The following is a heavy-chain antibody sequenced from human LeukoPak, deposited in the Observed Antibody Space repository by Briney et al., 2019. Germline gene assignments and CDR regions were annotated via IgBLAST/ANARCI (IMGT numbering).Heavy chain of an antibody. J-gene: IGHJ4*02. CDR3: ASGRRAGYNWGI. CDR1: EFSFSIYV. Sequence: GGSLRLSCAASEFSFSIYVIHVVRQAPGKGLEWVSVISYDGSNKYYADSVRGRFTISRDNSKNTLYLQMKRMRAEDTDVYYCASGRRAGYNWGIWVQRSLVTVSS. V-gene: IGHV3-30*03. CDR2: ISYDGSNK. D-gene: IGHD5-24*01.